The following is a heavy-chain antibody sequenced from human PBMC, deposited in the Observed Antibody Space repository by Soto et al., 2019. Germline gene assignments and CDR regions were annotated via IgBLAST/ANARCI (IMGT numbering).Heavy chain of an antibody. CDR2: VSANGQGI. D-gene: IGHD3-10*01. CDR3: AKDRHYPRDYFHY. CDR1: GFTLSSSA. Sequence: PGGSLRLSCAASGFTLSSSAISWVRQAPGKGLEWVSAVSANGQGIYYADSVRGRFTISRDNSKNTVFLHMDSLSAEDTAVYYCAKDRHYPRDYFHYWGQGTLVTVSS. J-gene: IGHJ4*02. V-gene: IGHV3-23*01.